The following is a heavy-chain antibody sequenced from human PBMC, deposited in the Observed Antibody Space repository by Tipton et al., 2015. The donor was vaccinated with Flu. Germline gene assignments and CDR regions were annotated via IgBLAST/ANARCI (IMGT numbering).Heavy chain of an antibody. CDR3: ARRDYSNYVSDPKSWFDP. Sequence: TLSLTCTVSGGSISSGAYYWSWIRQFPGKGLEWIGTVSRTGSTIYNPSLKSRVTLSIDTSKNQFSLKMKSVTATDMAVYYCARRDYSNYVSDPKSWFDPWGQGTLVAVSS. CDR2: VSRTGST. V-gene: IGHV4-61*08. D-gene: IGHD4-11*01. J-gene: IGHJ5*02. CDR1: GGSISSGAYY.